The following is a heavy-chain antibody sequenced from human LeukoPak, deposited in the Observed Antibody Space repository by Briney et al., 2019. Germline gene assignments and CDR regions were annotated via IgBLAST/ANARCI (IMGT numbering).Heavy chain of an antibody. CDR1: GDSIGTYY. J-gene: IGHJ4*02. D-gene: IGHD6-19*01. CDR2: VYYAGIT. Sequence: SEALSLTCTVSGDSIGTYYWSWIRRPPGKGRKWIGHVYYAGITDYNPSLQSRVTISVDPSRNQLFLKLTSVTAADTAVYYCARQGYKSGWYPTFDFWGPGTQVIVSS. CDR3: ARQGYKSGWYPTFDF. V-gene: IGHV4-59*01.